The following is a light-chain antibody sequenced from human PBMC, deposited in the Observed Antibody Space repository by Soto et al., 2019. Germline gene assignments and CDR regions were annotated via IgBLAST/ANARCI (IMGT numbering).Light chain of an antibody. V-gene: IGKV3-20*01. Sequence: EIVLAQSPGALSLSPGERATLSCRASQSVTNSFLAWYQQKPGQAPRLLIYGASRRATGIPDRFTGSGSGTDFTLTISRLEHEDFAVYYCQQHVSSPWAFGQGTKVDIK. CDR3: QQHVSSPWA. CDR2: GAS. J-gene: IGKJ1*01. CDR1: QSVTNSF.